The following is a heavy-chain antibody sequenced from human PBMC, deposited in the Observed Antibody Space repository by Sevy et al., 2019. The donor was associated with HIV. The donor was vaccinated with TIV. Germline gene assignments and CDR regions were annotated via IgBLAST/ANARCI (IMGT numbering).Heavy chain of an antibody. Sequence: GGSLRLSCAASGFTFINYGMHWVRQAPGKGLEWVAVISYDGNNKYYGDSVKGRFTISRDNSKNTMYLQMNSLRAEDTAVYYCAKDVGAGPSRLTKVGYYYYGMDVWGQGTTVTVSS. J-gene: IGHJ6*02. CDR1: GFTFINYG. CDR3: AKDVGAGPSRLTKVGYYYYGMDV. CDR2: ISYDGNNK. V-gene: IGHV3-30*18. D-gene: IGHD4-4*01.